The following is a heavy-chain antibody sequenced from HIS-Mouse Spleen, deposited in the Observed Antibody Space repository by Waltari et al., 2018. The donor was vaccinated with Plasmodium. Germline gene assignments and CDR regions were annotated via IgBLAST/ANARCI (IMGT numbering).Heavy chain of an antibody. J-gene: IGHJ2*01. CDR1: VIIFSRYW. CDR2: IKQDGSEK. D-gene: IGHD6-13*01. Sequence: EVQLVESGGGLVQPGGSMRPSCAASVIIFSRYWMSWVRKAPGKGLEWVANIKQDGSEKYYVDSVKGRFTISRDNAKNSLYLQMNSLRAEDTAVYYCASSWYWYFDLWGRGTLVTVSS. V-gene: IGHV3-7*01. CDR3: ASSWYWYFDL.